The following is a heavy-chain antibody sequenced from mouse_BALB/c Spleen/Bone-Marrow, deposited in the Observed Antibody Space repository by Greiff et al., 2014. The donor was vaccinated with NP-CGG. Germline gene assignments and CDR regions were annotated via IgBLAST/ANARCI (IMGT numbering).Heavy chain of an antibody. J-gene: IGHJ3*01. D-gene: IGHD4-1*01. CDR1: GYTFTNYW. CDR3: ARNWDWVFAY. V-gene: IGHV1-5*01. Sequence: VQLKESGTVLARPGASLRMSCKASGYTFTNYWTNWIKQRPGQGLEWIGAIYPGNNDAKYTQKFKAKAKLTAVTSTSTADMELSSLTNEDSVVYYCARNWDWVFAYWGQGTLVTVSA. CDR2: IYPGNNDA.